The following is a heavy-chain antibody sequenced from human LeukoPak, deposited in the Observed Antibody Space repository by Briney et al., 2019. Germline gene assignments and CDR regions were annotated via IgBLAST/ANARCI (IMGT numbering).Heavy chain of an antibody. V-gene: IGHV3-30-3*01. J-gene: IGHJ4*02. CDR3: ARESGALRGYSFGL. D-gene: IGHD5-18*01. CDR1: GFSFSSYA. CDR2: TTSDESNK. Sequence: GGSLRLCCAASGFSFSSYAMHWVRQAAGKGLEWVAITTSDESNKHYADSVKGRFTISRDNSKNTLYLQMNSLRAEDTALYYCARESGALRGYSFGLWGQGTLVTVSS.